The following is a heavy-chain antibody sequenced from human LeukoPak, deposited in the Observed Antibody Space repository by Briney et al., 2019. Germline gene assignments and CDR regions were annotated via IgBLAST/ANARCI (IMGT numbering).Heavy chain of an antibody. Sequence: ASVKVSCKASGYTFTGYYMHWVRQAPGQGLEWMGRINPNSGGTNYAQKFQGRVTTTRDTSITTAYMELSRLRSDDTAVYYCAREGDFWSGSDYWGQGTLVTVSS. V-gene: IGHV1-2*06. CDR1: GYTFTGYY. D-gene: IGHD3-3*01. CDR3: AREGDFWSGSDY. J-gene: IGHJ4*02. CDR2: INPNSGGT.